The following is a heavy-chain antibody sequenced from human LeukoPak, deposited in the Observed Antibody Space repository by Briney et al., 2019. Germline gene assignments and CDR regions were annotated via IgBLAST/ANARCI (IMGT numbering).Heavy chain of an antibody. CDR1: GFIFSKYA. J-gene: IGHJ3*02. D-gene: IGHD1-26*01. Sequence: GGSLRLSCAASGFIFSKYAMHWVRQTPGKGLEWVAAIWNDGSDENYADSVKGRFTISSDNSKNTLYLQMNSLRAEDTAVYYCAFEIGRSQGAFDIWGQGTMITVSS. CDR2: IWNDGSDE. CDR3: AFEIGRSQGAFDI. V-gene: IGHV3-33*01.